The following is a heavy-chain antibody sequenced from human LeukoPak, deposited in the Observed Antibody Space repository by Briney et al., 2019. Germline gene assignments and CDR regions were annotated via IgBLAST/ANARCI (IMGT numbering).Heavy chain of an antibody. Sequence: SVKVSCKASGGTLSSYPISWIRQAPGQGLELMGRIIPFVGLTNYAPRFQGRVTITADKDTTTAYMELSGLTSEDTAVYYCARPRSTESGSYNWFDPWGQGTLVTVSS. V-gene: IGHV1-69*02. CDR2: IIPFVGLT. CDR3: ARPRSTESGSYNWFDP. J-gene: IGHJ5*02. CDR1: GGTLSSYP. D-gene: IGHD1-26*01.